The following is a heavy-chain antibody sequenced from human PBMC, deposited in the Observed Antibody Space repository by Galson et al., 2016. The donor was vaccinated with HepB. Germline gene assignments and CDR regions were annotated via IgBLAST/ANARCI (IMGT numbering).Heavy chain of an antibody. CDR3: ASDRRQGYSYGYATDYHYYGMDV. Sequence: ETLSLTCAVYGGSFSGYYCNWIRQPPGKGLEWIGEINLSGRTNYNPSLKSRVNISVDKSKSQFSLKLNSVTAADTAVYYCASDRRQGYSYGYATDYHYYGMDVWGQGTTVTVSS. CDR1: GGSFSGYY. CDR2: INLSGRT. J-gene: IGHJ6*02. V-gene: IGHV4-34*01. D-gene: IGHD5-18*01.